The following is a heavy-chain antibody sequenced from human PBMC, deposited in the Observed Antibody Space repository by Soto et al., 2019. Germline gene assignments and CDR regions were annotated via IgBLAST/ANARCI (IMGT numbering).Heavy chain of an antibody. J-gene: IGHJ4*02. Sequence: PGGSLRLSCAASVFTFSSYAMSWVRQAPGKGLEWVSAISGSGGSTYYADSVKGRFTISRDNSKSTLYLQMNSLRAEDTAVYYCAKDIDSVGVVLYDYWGQGTLVTVSS. CDR1: VFTFSSYA. CDR3: AKDIDSVGVVLYDY. CDR2: ISGSGGST. D-gene: IGHD2-15*01. V-gene: IGHV3-23*01.